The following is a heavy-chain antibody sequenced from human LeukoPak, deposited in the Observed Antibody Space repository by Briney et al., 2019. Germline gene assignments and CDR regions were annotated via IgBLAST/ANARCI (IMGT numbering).Heavy chain of an antibody. Sequence: ASVKVSCKASGYTFTGYYMHWVRQAPGQGLEWMGWINPNSGGTNYAQKFQGRVTMTRDTSISTAYMELSSLKASDTAMYYCARHDIYYGSGSPIITSGDYWGQGTLVTVSS. CDR3: ARHDIYYGSGSPIITSGDY. D-gene: IGHD3-10*01. V-gene: IGHV1-2*02. CDR2: INPNSGGT. J-gene: IGHJ4*02. CDR1: GYTFTGYY.